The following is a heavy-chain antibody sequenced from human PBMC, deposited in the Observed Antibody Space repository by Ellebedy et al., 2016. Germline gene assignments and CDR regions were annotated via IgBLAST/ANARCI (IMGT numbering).Heavy chain of an antibody. CDR3: ARGGATVTTRHYYYYCMDV. J-gene: IGHJ6*02. V-gene: IGHV1-69*13. CDR2: IIPIFGTA. D-gene: IGHD4-11*01. Sequence: ASVQVSCKASGGTFSSYAISWVRPAPGQGFEWMGGIIPIFGTANYAQKVHGRVTITADESTSTAYMEMSSLRSEDTAVYYCARGGATVTTRHYYYYCMDVWGQGTTVTVSS. CDR1: GGTFSSYA.